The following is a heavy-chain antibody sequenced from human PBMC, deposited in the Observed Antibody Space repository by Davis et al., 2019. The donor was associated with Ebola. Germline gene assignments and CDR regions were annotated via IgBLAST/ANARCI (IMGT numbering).Heavy chain of an antibody. CDR2: ISYDGSNK. Sequence: PGGPLRLSCAASGFTFSSYAMHWVRQAPGKGLEWVAVISYDGSNKYYADSVKGRFTISRDNSKNTLYLQMNSLRAEDTAVYYCARLIRSHPLHDYGDRFDYWGQGTLVTVSS. CDR3: ARLIRSHPLHDYGDRFDY. D-gene: IGHD4-17*01. V-gene: IGHV3-30-3*01. J-gene: IGHJ4*02. CDR1: GFTFSSYA.